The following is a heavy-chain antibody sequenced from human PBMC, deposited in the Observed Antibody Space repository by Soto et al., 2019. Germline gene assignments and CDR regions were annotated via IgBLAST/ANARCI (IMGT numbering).Heavy chain of an antibody. J-gene: IGHJ4*02. D-gene: IGHD1-7*01. CDR2: IIPIFGTA. Sequence: SVKVSCKASGGTFSSYAISWVRQAPGQGLEWMGGIIPIFGTANYAQKFQGRVTITADKSTSTAYMELSSLRSEDTAVYYCASWVGKLELRSYFDYWGQGTLVTVSS. CDR1: GGTFSSYA. CDR3: ASWVGKLELRSYFDY. V-gene: IGHV1-69*06.